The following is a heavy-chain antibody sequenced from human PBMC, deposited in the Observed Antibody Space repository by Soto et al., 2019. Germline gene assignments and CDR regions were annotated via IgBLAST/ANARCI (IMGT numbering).Heavy chain of an antibody. D-gene: IGHD5-12*01. J-gene: IGHJ3*02. CDR2: IYYSGST. CDR1: GGSISSYY. V-gene: IGHV4-59*01. Sequence: SETLSLTCTVSGGSISSYYWSWIRQPPGKGLEWIGYIYYSGSTNYNPSLKSRVTISVDTSKNQFSLKLSSVTAADTAVYYCARERGGGYSGYDSPSAFDIWGQGTMVTVSS. CDR3: ARERGGGYSGYDSPSAFDI.